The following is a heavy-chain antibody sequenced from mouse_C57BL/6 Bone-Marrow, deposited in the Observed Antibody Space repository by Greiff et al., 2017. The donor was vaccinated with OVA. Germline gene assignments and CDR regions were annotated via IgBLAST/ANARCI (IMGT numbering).Heavy chain of an antibody. Sequence: VQLQQSGAELVRPGASVKLSCTASGFNIKDYYMHWVKQRPEQGLEWIGRIDPEDGDTEYAPKFQGKATMTADTSSNTAYLQLSSLTSEDTAVYLCTSRVITTVVASGLWGQGTTLTVPS. CDR3: TSRVITTVVASGL. CDR2: IDPEDGDT. D-gene: IGHD1-1*01. V-gene: IGHV14-1*01. J-gene: IGHJ2*01. CDR1: GFNIKDYY.